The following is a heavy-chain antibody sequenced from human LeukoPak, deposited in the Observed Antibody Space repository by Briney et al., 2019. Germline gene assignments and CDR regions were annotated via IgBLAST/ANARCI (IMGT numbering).Heavy chain of an antibody. Sequence: PGGSLRLPCAASGFTFNNYAMSWVRQAPGKGLEWVSDISGSGGSTYYADSVKGRFTISRDNSKSTLYLQMNSLRAEDTAVYYCAKDHRGDYVLYNWFDPWGQGTLVTVSS. V-gene: IGHV3-23*01. CDR3: AKDHRGDYVLYNWFDP. CDR1: GFTFNNYA. J-gene: IGHJ5*02. D-gene: IGHD4-17*01. CDR2: ISGSGGST.